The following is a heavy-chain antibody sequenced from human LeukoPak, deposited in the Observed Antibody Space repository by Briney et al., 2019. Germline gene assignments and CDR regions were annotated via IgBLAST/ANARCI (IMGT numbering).Heavy chain of an antibody. J-gene: IGHJ4*02. D-gene: IGHD2-15*01. V-gene: IGHV3-23*01. CDR2: ISGSGIGT. CDR1: GFTFSSYA. CDR3: ARARASGRSGFDY. Sequence: GGSLRLSCAASGFTFSSYAMSWVRQAPGKGLEWVSAISGSGIGTYNADSVKGRFTISRDNAKNSPDLQMNSLRDEDTAVYYCARARASGRSGFDYWGQGTLVTVSS.